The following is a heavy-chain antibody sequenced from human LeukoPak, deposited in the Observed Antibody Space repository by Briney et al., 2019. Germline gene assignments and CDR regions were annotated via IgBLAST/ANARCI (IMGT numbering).Heavy chain of an antibody. Sequence: GGSLRLSCAASGFTFSSYLMSWVRQAPGKGLEWVANIKKDGSEKYYVDSVKGRFTISRDNGKNSLYLQMNSLSAEDTAAYYCARQDSPYSYDSSGYSDYWGQGTLVTVSP. J-gene: IGHJ4*02. CDR3: ARQDSPYSYDSSGYSDY. D-gene: IGHD3-22*01. CDR1: GFTFSSYL. V-gene: IGHV3-7*01. CDR2: IKKDGSEK.